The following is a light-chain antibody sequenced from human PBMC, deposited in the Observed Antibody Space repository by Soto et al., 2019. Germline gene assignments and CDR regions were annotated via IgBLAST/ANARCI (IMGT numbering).Light chain of an antibody. CDR2: GAS. CDR1: QSISSD. J-gene: IGKJ2*01. Sequence: ETVMTQSPATLSVSPGERATLSCRASQSISSDVAWYQQKPGQAPRLLIYGASTSAPGIPGRFSGSGSGREFTLTISSLQSEDVAVYYCQQYNNWPRTFGQGTKLEIK. V-gene: IGKV3-15*01. CDR3: QQYNNWPRT.